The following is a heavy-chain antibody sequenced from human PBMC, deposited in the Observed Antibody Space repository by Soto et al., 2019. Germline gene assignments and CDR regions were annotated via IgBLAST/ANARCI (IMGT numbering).Heavy chain of an antibody. Sequence: KTSETLSLTCTVSGGSISSYYWSWIRQPPGKGLEWIGYIYYSGSTNYNPSLKSRVTISVDTSKNQFSLKLSSVTAADTAVYYCASRLSGSYFYWGQGTLVTVSS. D-gene: IGHD1-26*01. V-gene: IGHV4-59*01. CDR3: ASRLSGSYFY. CDR2: IYYSGST. CDR1: GGSISSYY. J-gene: IGHJ4*02.